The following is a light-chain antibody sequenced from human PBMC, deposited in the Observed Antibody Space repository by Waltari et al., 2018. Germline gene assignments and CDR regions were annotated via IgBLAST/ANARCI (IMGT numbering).Light chain of an antibody. V-gene: IGLV4-69*01. CDR3: ETGDHGTWV. CDR1: SGHSSNI. CDR2: VNSDGSH. J-gene: IGLJ3*02. Sequence: QLVLTQSPSASASLGASVKLTCTLSSGHSSNIIAWLQQRPERGPRYLMKVNSDGSHSKGDDIPARFAGTSSGAERYLTISSLQSEDEADYYCETGDHGTWVFGGGTKLTVL.